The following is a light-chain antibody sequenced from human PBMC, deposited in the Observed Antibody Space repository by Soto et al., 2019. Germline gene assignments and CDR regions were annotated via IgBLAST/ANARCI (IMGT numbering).Light chain of an antibody. CDR1: QSVSSN. CDR2: GAS. Sequence: EIVMTQSPATLSVSPGERATLSCRASQSVSSNLAWYQQKPGQAPRLIIYGASTRATGIPARFSGSGSGTEFTLTISSLQSEDFAVYYCQQYNNWPPINFGQGTRLEI. V-gene: IGKV3-15*01. J-gene: IGKJ5*01. CDR3: QQYNNWPPIN.